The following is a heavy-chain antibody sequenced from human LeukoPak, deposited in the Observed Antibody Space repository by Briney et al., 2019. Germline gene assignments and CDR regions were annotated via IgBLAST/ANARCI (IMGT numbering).Heavy chain of an antibody. CDR3: GTGSAFDV. CDR2: IKHKVEGGTT. CDR1: GFTFSNAY. Sequence: GGSLRLSCAASGFTFSNAYMSWVRQAPGKGLEWVGRIKHKVEGGTTDYAAPVKGRFTISRDDSASTLYLQMNSLKTEDTAVYYCGTGSAFDVWGQGTMVTVSS. V-gene: IGHV3-15*01. J-gene: IGHJ3*01. D-gene: IGHD1-1*01.